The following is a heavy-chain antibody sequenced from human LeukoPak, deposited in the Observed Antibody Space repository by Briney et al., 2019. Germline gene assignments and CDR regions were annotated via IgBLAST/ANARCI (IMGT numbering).Heavy chain of an antibody. CDR3: ARWSAVGYYLGLDY. J-gene: IGHJ4*02. V-gene: IGHV1-2*04. Sequence: ASVKVSCKASGYTFTCYYIHWVRQAPGQGLEWMGWINPNSGGTNYAQKFQGWVTMTRDTSISTAYMELSRLRSDDTAVYYCARWSAVGYYLGLDYWGQGTLVTVSS. CDR2: INPNSGGT. CDR1: GYTFTCYY. D-gene: IGHD5-12*01.